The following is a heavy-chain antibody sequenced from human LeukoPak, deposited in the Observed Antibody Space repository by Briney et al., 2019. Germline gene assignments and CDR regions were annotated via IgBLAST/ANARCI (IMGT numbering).Heavy chain of an antibody. D-gene: IGHD3-10*01. Sequence: PGGSLRLSCAASGFTFSSYGMSWVRQAPGKGLEWVSAISGSGGSTYYADSVKGRFTISRDNSKNTLYLQMNSLRAEDTAVYYCAKELLWFGELLGAFDIWGQGTMVTVSS. V-gene: IGHV3-23*01. CDR2: ISGSGGST. J-gene: IGHJ3*02. CDR1: GFTFSSYG. CDR3: AKELLWFGELLGAFDI.